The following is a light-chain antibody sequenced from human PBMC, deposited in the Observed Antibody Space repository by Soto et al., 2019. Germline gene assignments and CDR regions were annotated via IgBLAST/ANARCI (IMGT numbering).Light chain of an antibody. V-gene: IGLV1-44*01. CDR2: NNH. CDR3: AAWDDSLNACV. CDR1: SSNIGSKT. Sequence: QSVLTQAPSASGTPGQRVTISCSGSSSNIGSKTVNWYQQLPGMAPKLLIFNNHQRPSGVPDRFSGSKSGTSSSLAIRGLQAAEEADYYCAAWDDSLNACVFGTGTKLTVL. J-gene: IGLJ1*01.